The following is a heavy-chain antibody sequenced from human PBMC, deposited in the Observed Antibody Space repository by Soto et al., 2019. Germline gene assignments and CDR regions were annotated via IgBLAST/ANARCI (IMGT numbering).Heavy chain of an antibody. CDR3: ARAVYRGYSYGPYYYYGMDV. D-gene: IGHD5-18*01. V-gene: IGHV3-13*01. Sequence: QPGGSLRLSCAASGFTFSSYDMHWVRQATGKGLEWVSAIGTAGDTYYPGSVKGRFTISRENAKNSLYLQMNSLRAGDTAVYYCARAVYRGYSYGPYYYYGMDVWGQGTTVTVSS. J-gene: IGHJ6*02. CDR2: IGTAGDT. CDR1: GFTFSSYD.